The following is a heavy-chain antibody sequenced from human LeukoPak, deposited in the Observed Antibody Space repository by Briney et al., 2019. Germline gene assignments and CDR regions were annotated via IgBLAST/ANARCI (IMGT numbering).Heavy chain of an antibody. V-gene: IGHV3-30-3*01. CDR2: ISYDGSNK. CDR3: AKVSGEEKWHTSVVTQHAFDI. D-gene: IGHD4-23*01. CDR1: GFTFSSYA. Sequence: GGSLRLSCAASGFTFSSYAMHWVRPAPGKGLEWVAVISYDGSNKYYADSVKGRFTISRDNSKNTLYLQMNSLRAEDTAVYYCAKVSGEEKWHTSVVTQHAFDIWGQGTMVTVSS. J-gene: IGHJ3*02.